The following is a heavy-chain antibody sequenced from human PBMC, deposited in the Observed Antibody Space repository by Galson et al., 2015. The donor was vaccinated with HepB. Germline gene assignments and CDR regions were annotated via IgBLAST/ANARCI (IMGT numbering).Heavy chain of an antibody. Sequence: SLRLSCAASGFTFSTYSMTWVRQAPGKGLEWVSYINGGSSTIYYADSLKGRSTISRDNAENSLDLQVNSLRAEDTAVYYCARDLFAVSPPPTNYMDVWGTGTTVTVSS. CDR2: INGGSSTI. V-gene: IGHV3-48*04. D-gene: IGHD3-3*01. CDR3: ARDLFAVSPPPTNYMDV. CDR1: GFTFSTYS. J-gene: IGHJ6*03.